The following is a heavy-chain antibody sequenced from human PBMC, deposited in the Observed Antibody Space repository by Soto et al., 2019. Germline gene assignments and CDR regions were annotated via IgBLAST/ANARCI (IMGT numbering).Heavy chain of an antibody. D-gene: IGHD3-10*01. CDR1: GFTFDDDA. V-gene: IGHV3-9*01. J-gene: IGHJ4*02. CDR3: ANLPLYGSGFDC. Sequence: EAQLVESGGGLVQPGRSLRLSCVASGFTFDDDAIHWVRQAPGKGLEWVLGISWNGAATGYADSVKGRFTISRDNAKNSLYLQMSSLRTEDTAIYYCANLPLYGSGFDCWGQVTLGTVAS. CDR2: ISWNGAAT.